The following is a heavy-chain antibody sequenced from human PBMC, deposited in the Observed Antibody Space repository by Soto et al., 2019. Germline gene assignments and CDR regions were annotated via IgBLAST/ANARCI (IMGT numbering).Heavy chain of an antibody. Sequence: VQLVQSGAEVQKPGSSVKVSCKASGDTSTTYVMSWVRQAPGQGLEWMGGINPMSRTARYSEKYNGRVTITADEATKTTYLDLTSLRFEDTAVYFCARGTYCGSNCFFAREYWGQGTLVTVSS. CDR3: ARGTYCGSNCFFAREY. J-gene: IGHJ4*02. D-gene: IGHD2-21*01. CDR1: GDTSTTYV. CDR2: INPMSRTA. V-gene: IGHV1-69*01.